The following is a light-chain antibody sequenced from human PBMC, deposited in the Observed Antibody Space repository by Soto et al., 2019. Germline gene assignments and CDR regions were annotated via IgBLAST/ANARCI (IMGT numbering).Light chain of an antibody. CDR1: QSVSSNY. Sequence: ESVLTQSPGTLSLSPGERATLSCRASQSVSSNYLAWYQQKPGQAPRLLIYGVSTRATGIPDRFSASGSGTDFILAISSLEPEDFVVYYCQQHSNWPLTFGGGTKVDIK. J-gene: IGKJ4*01. V-gene: IGKV3D-20*02. CDR3: QQHSNWPLT. CDR2: GVS.